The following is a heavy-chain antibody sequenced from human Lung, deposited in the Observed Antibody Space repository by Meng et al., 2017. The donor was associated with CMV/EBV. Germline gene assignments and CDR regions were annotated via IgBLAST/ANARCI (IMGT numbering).Heavy chain of an antibody. CDR3: VRDTYCGGDCSSLFDY. Sequence: FTFSDYDVHWVRQTPGKGLEWVAITRYDGRTKFYADSVKGRFTVSRDNSNNTVYLQMDSLRVDDTAIYYCVRDTYCGGDCSSLFDYWGQGTLVTVSS. CDR1: FTFSDYD. V-gene: IGHV3-33*01. J-gene: IGHJ4*02. CDR2: TRYDGRTK. D-gene: IGHD2-21*02.